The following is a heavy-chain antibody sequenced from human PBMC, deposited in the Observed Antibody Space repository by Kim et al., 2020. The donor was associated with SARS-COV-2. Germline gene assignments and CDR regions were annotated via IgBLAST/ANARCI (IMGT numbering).Heavy chain of an antibody. D-gene: IGHD3-10*01. V-gene: IGHV3-15*01. Sequence: YAAPVKGRFTISGDDSKNMLFLQMNSLKTEDTAVYYCTTEGYYGSGSYYTWGQGTLVTVSS. CDR3: TTEGYYGSGSYYT. J-gene: IGHJ4*02.